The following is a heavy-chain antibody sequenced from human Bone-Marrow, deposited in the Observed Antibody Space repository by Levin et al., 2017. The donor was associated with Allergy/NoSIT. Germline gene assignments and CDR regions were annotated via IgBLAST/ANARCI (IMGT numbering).Heavy chain of an antibody. CDR2: IYIDGST. CDR1: GFTVRSNF. CDR3: ATDPARGSLDWFDP. D-gene: IGHD3-10*01. J-gene: IGHJ5*02. V-gene: IGHV3-53*01. Sequence: EASVKVSCAAYGFTVRSNFMSWVRQAPGRGLEWVSVIYIDGSTDHADSVKGRFTVSRDNSRNTMYLQMNRLRVEDTAVYYCATDPARGSLDWFDPWGQGTPVTVS.